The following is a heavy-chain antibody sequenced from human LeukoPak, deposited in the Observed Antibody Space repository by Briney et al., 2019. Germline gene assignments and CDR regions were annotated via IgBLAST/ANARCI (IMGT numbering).Heavy chain of an antibody. CDR2: ISSSSSYI. V-gene: IGHV3-21*01. J-gene: IGHJ3*02. D-gene: IGHD2-2*01. CDR3: ARDKSPGYQLPHPYAFDI. CDR1: GFTFSSYS. Sequence: SGGSLRLSCAAPGFTFSSYSMNWVRQAPGKGLEWVSSISSSSSYIYYADSVKGRFTISRDNAKNSLYLQMNSLRAEDTAVYYCARDKSPGYQLPHPYAFDIWGQGTMVTVSS.